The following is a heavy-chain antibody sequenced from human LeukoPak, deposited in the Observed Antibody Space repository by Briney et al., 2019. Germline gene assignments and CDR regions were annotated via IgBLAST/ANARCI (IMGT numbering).Heavy chain of an antibody. CDR2: VYYSGST. CDR3: ASTTGYSYGYFDY. Sequence: SETLSLTCTVSGGSISSYYWSWIRQAPGKGLEWIGYVYYSGSTNYNPSLKSRITVSVDTSKSQFSLKLTSVTAADTAVYYCASTTGYSYGYFDYWGQGTLVTVSS. V-gene: IGHV4-59*01. CDR1: GGSISSYY. D-gene: IGHD5-18*01. J-gene: IGHJ4*02.